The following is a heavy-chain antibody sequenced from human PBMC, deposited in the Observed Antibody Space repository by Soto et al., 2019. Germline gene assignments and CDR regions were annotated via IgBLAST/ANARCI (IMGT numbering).Heavy chain of an antibody. CDR1: GYTFTGYY. V-gene: IGHV1-2*04. CDR2: INPNSGGT. Sequence: ASVKVSCKASGYTFTGYYMHWVRQAPGQGLEWMGWINPNSGGTNYAQKFQGWVTMTRDTSISTAYMELSRLRSDDTAVYYCARVGSSSGNNWFDSWGQGTLVTVSS. D-gene: IGHD6-6*01. CDR3: ARVGSSSGNNWFDS. J-gene: IGHJ5*01.